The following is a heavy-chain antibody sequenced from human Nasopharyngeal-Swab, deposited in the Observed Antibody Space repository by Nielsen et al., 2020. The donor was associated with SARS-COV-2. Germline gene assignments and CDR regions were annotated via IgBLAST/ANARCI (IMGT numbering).Heavy chain of an antibody. D-gene: IGHD1-7*01. V-gene: IGHV3-69-1*01. Sequence: VRQAPGKGVEWVSYISSSSTIYYADSVKGRFTISRDNAKNSLYLQMNSLRAEDTAVYYCARADSEGPNSETYYYYGMDVWGQGTTVTVPS. CDR3: ARADSEGPNSETYYYYGMDV. CDR2: ISSSSTI. J-gene: IGHJ6*02.